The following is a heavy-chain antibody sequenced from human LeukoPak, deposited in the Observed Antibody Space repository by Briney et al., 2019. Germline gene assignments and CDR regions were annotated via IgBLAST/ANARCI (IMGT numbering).Heavy chain of an antibody. Sequence: SETLSLTCTVSGGSISTYYWSWIRQPPGKGLEWLGYIFYTGSTNYNPSLKSRVTMSIDTSKNQFSLKLSSVTAADTAVYYCTKTYSSSSIDYWGQGALVTVSS. J-gene: IGHJ4*02. D-gene: IGHD6-6*01. V-gene: IGHV4-59*01. CDR3: TKTYSSSSIDY. CDR2: IFYTGST. CDR1: GGSISTYY.